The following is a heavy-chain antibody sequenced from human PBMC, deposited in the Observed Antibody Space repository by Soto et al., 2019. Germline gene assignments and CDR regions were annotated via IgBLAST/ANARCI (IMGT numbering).Heavy chain of an antibody. CDR1: GGTFSSYA. CDR2: IIPIFGTA. D-gene: IGHD3-22*01. V-gene: IGHV1-69*13. Sequence: SVKVSCKASGGTFSSYAISWVRQAPGQGLEWMGGIIPIFGTANYAQKFQGRVTIAADESTSTAYMELSSLRSEDTAVYYCARGVYYYDSSGLDAFDIWGQGTMVTVSS. CDR3: ARGVYYYDSSGLDAFDI. J-gene: IGHJ3*02.